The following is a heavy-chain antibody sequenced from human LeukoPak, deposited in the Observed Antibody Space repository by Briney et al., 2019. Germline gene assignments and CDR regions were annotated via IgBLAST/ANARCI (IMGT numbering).Heavy chain of an antibody. J-gene: IGHJ4*02. CDR2: INQVGSEK. CDR3: VAEYYHFLAGNN. CDR1: GLSIDASY. D-gene: IGHD3-9*01. V-gene: IGHV3-7*01. Sequence: PGGSLRLSCGASGLSIDASYMSWVRQAPGNGPGWVAYINQVGSEKNYVDSVKGRFTNSRDNAKNSLHLQRNSLRAEDTAVYHCVAEYYHFLAGNNWGQGTLVTVS.